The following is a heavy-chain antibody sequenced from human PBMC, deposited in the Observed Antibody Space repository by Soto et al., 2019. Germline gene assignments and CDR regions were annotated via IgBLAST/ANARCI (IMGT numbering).Heavy chain of an antibody. CDR2: IWYDGSNK. Sequence: LRLSCAASGFTFSSYGMHWVRQAPGKGLEWVAVIWYDGSNKYYADSVKGRFTISRDNSKNTLYLQMNSLRAEDTAVYYCARPAAGRGNYFDYWGQGTLVTVSS. V-gene: IGHV3-33*01. D-gene: IGHD6-13*01. CDR3: ARPAAGRGNYFDY. CDR1: GFTFSSYG. J-gene: IGHJ4*02.